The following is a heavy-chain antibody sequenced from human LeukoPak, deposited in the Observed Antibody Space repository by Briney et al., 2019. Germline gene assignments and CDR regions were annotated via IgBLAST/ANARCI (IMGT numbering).Heavy chain of an antibody. V-gene: IGHV5-51*01. D-gene: IGHD1-1*01. Sequence: KPGESLKISCKGSGYRFTTYWIGWVRQMPGKGLEWMGIIYPGDSDTRYRPSFQGQVTISVDKSISTAYLQWSSLKASDTAMYYCARQDGNSKYYFDYWGQGTLVTVSS. J-gene: IGHJ4*02. CDR2: IYPGDSDT. CDR3: ARQDGNSKYYFDY. CDR1: GYRFTTYW.